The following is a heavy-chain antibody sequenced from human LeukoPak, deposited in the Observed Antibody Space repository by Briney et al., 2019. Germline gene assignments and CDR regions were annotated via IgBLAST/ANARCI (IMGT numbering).Heavy chain of an antibody. V-gene: IGHV1-3*01. J-gene: IGHJ6*02. Sequence: ASVKVSCKASGYTFTSYAMHWVRQAPGQRLEWMGWINAGNGNTKYSQKFQGRVTITRDTSASTAYMELSSLRSEDTAVYYCARDKEGFGAPFGYYYGMDVWGQGTTVTVSS. CDR1: GYTFTSYA. CDR3: ARDKEGFGAPFGYYYGMDV. D-gene: IGHD3-10*01. CDR2: INAGNGNT.